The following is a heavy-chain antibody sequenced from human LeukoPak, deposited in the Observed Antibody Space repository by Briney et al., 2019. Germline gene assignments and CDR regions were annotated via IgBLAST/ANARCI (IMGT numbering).Heavy chain of an antibody. Sequence: GASVKVSCKASGAGYYMHWVRQAPGQGLEWMGWINPNSGGTNYAQKFQGRVTMTRDTSINTVYMELSSLNSDDTAVYYCARGVLLQDRGAFDIWGQGTMVTVSS. CDR2: INPNSGGT. J-gene: IGHJ3*02. V-gene: IGHV1-2*02. CDR1: GAGYY. CDR3: ARGVLLQDRGAFDI. D-gene: IGHD3-10*01.